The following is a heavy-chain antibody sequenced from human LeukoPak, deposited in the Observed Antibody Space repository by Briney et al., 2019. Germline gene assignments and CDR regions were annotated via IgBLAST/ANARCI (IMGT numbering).Heavy chain of an antibody. CDR3: ARGRMAVAGSYEY. D-gene: IGHD6-19*01. J-gene: IGHJ4*02. V-gene: IGHV3-7*05. Sequence: GGSLRLSCTASGITFGSYWMTWVRQAPGKGLECVANIKPDGSEKHYVDSVEGRFTISRDNAKNSLFLEMNSLRAEDAAVYYCARGRMAVAGSYEYWGQGTLVTVSS. CDR2: IKPDGSEK. CDR1: GITFGSYW.